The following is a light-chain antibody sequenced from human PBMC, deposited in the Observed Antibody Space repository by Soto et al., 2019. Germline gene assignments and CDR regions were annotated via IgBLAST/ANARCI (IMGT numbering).Light chain of an antibody. CDR3: MQGTQWPWT. CDR1: QSLVHSDGNTY. V-gene: IGKV2-30*02. J-gene: IGKJ1*01. CDR2: EIS. Sequence: DIGMTQSPLSRPVTLGQPASISCSSSQSLVHSDGNTYLNWFLQRPGQSPRRLIYEISNRDSGVPDRFSGSGSGADFTLKISRVEAEDVGFYYCMQGTQWPWTFGQGTKVEIK.